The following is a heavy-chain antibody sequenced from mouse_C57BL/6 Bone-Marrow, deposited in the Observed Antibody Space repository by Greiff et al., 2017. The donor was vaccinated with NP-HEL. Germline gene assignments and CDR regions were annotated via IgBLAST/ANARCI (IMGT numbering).Heavy chain of an antibody. CDR3: ARQGGYWYFDV. Sequence: DVKLVESGGGLVKPGGSLKLSCAASGFTFSSYTMSWVRQTPEKRLEWVATISGGGGNTYYPDSVKGRFTISRDNAKNTLYLQMSSLRSEDTALYYCARQGGYWYFDVWGTGTTVTVSS. CDR1: GFTFSSYT. J-gene: IGHJ1*03. V-gene: IGHV5-9*01. CDR2: ISGGGGNT.